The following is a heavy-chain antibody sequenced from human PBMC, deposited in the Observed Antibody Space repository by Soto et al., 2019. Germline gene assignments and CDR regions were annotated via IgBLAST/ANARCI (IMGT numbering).Heavy chain of an antibody. Sequence: PGGSLRLSCAASGFTFSSYWMHWVRQAPGKGLVWASRINSDGSSTSYADSVKGRFTISRDNAKNTLYLQMNSLRAEDTAVYYCATSSQERYCSSTSCYAYYYYGMDVWGQGTTVTVSS. CDR1: GFTFSSYW. CDR2: INSDGSST. CDR3: ATSSQERYCSSTSCYAYYYYGMDV. J-gene: IGHJ6*02. V-gene: IGHV3-74*01. D-gene: IGHD2-2*01.